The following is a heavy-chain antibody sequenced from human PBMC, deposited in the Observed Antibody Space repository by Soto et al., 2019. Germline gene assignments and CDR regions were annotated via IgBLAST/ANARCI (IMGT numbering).Heavy chain of an antibody. J-gene: IGHJ4*02. CDR2: ISAYNGNT. Sequence: ASVKVSCKASGYTFTSYGISWVRQAPGQGLEWMGWISAYNGNTNYAQKLQGRVTMTTDTSTSTAYMELRSLRSDDTAVYYCAASKKGYSSGWYVPKPIDYWGQGTLVTVSS. CDR1: GYTFTSYG. D-gene: IGHD6-19*01. CDR3: AASKKGYSSGWYVPKPIDY. V-gene: IGHV1-18*01.